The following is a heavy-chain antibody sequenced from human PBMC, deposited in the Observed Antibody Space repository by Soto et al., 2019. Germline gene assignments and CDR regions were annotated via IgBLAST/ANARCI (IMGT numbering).Heavy chain of an antibody. V-gene: IGHV4-59*01. CDR3: SRGIPRAFDI. D-gene: IGHD2-2*02. J-gene: IGHJ3*02. CDR1: GGSISSYY. Sequence: KASETLSLTXTVSGGSISSYYWSWIRQPPGKGLEWIGYIYYSGSTNYNPSLKSRVTISVDTSKNQFSLKLSSVTAADTAVYYCSRGIPRAFDIWGQGTMVTVS. CDR2: IYYSGST.